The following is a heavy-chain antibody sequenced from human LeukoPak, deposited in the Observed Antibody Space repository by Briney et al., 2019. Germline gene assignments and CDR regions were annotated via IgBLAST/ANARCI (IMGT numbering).Heavy chain of an antibody. CDR2: LNSDGSST. Sequence: GSPRLSCAASGITFSNHRMHRVRQAPGKGLVWVSRLNSDGSSTNYADSVKGRFTISRDNAKNSLYLQMNSLRAEDTAVYYCARAGYYFDYWGQGTLVTVSS. D-gene: IGHD3-10*01. CDR3: ARAGYYFDY. J-gene: IGHJ4*02. CDR1: GITFSNHR. V-gene: IGHV3-74*01.